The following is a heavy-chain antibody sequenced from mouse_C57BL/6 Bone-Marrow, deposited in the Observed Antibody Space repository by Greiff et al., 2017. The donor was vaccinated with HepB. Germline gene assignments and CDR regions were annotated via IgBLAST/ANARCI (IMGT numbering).Heavy chain of an antibody. CDR1: GYTFTDYE. Sequence: QVQLQQSGAELVRPGASVTLSCKASGYTFTDYEMHWVKQTPVHGLEWIGAIDPETGGTAYNQKFTGKAILTADKSSSTAYMELRSLTSEDSAVYYCTRNLANYYGSSHFDYWSQGTTLTVSS. CDR2: IDPETGGT. CDR3: TRNLANYYGSSHFDY. D-gene: IGHD1-1*01. V-gene: IGHV1-15*01. J-gene: IGHJ2*01.